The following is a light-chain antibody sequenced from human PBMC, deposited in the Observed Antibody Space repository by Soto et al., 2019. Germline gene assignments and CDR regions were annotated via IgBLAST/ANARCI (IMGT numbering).Light chain of an antibody. CDR2: DVS. V-gene: IGLV2-14*01. Sequence: QSALTQPASVSGSPGQSITISCTGTSSDVGGYNYVSWYQQHPGKAPKLMIYDVSNRPSGVSNRFSGSKSGNTASLTISGLQAADEAAYYCSSYTSSSTYVFGTGTKLTVL. J-gene: IGLJ1*01. CDR3: SSYTSSSTYV. CDR1: SSDVGGYNY.